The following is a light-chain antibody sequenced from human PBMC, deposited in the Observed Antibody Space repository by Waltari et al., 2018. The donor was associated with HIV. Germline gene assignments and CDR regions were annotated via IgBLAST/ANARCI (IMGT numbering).Light chain of an antibody. Sequence: QPVVTQEPSLPVSPGGPVILPCASSAGVVNRGYFPYWFQQKPGQAPKTLIFVSNNRYSWTPARFTGSFLGGKAALTLTGAQPEDDADYYCLLSYDGDVVFGGGTKLTVL. V-gene: IGLV7-46*01. CDR1: AGVVNRGYF. CDR3: LLSYDGDVV. CDR2: VSN. J-gene: IGLJ2*01.